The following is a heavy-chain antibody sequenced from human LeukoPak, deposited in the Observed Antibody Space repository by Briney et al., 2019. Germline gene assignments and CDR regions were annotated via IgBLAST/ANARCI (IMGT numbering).Heavy chain of an antibody. CDR3: ARRRRGGSYFAYWFDP. CDR1: GGSISSSSYY. Sequence: SETLSLTCTVSGGSISSSSYYWGWIRQPPGKGLEWIGSIYYSGSTYYNPSLKSRVTISVDASKNQFSLKLSSVTAADTAVYYCARRRRGGSYFAYWFDPWGQGTLVTVSS. D-gene: IGHD1-26*01. J-gene: IGHJ5*02. CDR2: IYYSGST. V-gene: IGHV4-39*07.